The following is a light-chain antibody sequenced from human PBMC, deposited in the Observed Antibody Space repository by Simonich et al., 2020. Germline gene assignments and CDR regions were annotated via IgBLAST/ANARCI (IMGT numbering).Light chain of an antibody. V-gene: IGKV2-29*02. CDR2: EVP. Sequence: DIVMTQTPLSLSVTPGQPASISCKSSQSLLHSDGKTYLYWYLQTPGQSPQLLIYEVPSRFSGVPDRFSGSGSGTDFTLKISRVEAEDVGVYYCMQGIHLPLTFGGGTKVEIK. CDR1: QSLLHSDGKTY. CDR3: MQGIHLPLT. J-gene: IGKJ4*01.